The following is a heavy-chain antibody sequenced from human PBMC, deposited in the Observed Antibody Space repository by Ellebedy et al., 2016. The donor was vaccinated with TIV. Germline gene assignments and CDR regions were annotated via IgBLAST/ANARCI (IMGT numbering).Heavy chain of an antibody. CDR1: GYTFTKYY. CDR3: TCLQLGIADYFDY. J-gene: IGHJ4*02. CDR2: INPSGGST. Sequence: ASVKVSCMASGYTFTKYYLHWVRQAPGQGLEWMGMINPSGGSTSYAQKFQGRVTMTRDTSTRPVYMELSSLRSEDTAVYYCTCLQLGIADYFDYWGQGALVTVSS. D-gene: IGHD6-13*01. V-gene: IGHV1-46*01.